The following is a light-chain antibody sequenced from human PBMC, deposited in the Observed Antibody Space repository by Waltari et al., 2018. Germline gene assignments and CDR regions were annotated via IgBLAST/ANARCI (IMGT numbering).Light chain of an antibody. CDR3: QKNDNWPHS. CDR2: GAS. V-gene: IGKV3D-15*01. CDR1: QSVSGS. J-gene: IGKJ2*03. Sequence: EIVTTQSPATLSLSPGEGATLSCRASQSVSGSLAWYQQKPGQAPRLLIYGASNRATGIPDKFSGSGSGTEFTLTISSLEPEDVAVYYCQKNDNWPHSFGQGTKVEIK.